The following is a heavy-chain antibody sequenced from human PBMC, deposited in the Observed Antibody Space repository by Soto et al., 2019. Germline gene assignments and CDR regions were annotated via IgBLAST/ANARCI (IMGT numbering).Heavy chain of an antibody. V-gene: IGHV4-59*01. J-gene: IGHJ4*02. CDR2: IYYSGST. CDR1: GGSISSYY. D-gene: IGHD3-22*01. Sequence: SETLSLTCTVSGGSISSYYWSWIRQPPGKGLEWIGYIYYSGSTNYNPSLKSRVTISVDTSKNQFSLKLSSVTAADTAVYYCARGSGDSTGYFPFAYWGQGTLVTVSS. CDR3: ARGSGDSTGYFPFAY.